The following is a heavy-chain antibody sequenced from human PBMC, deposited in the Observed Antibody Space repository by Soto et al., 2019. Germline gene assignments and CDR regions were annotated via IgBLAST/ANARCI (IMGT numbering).Heavy chain of an antibody. D-gene: IGHD4-17*01. CDR1: GFTVSSNY. CDR3: AREWWVTVRRDDAFDI. Sequence: GGSLRLXCAASGFTVSSNYMSWVRQAPGKGLEWGSVIYSGGSTYYADSGKGRFTISRDNSKNTLYLQMNSVRAEDTAVYYCAREWWVTVRRDDAFDIWGQGPMVTVSS. CDR2: IYSGGST. J-gene: IGHJ3*02. V-gene: IGHV3-66*01.